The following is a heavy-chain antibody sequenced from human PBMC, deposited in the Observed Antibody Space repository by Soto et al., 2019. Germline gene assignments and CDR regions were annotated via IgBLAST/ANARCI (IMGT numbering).Heavy chain of an antibody. CDR1: GYRFTNHG. CDR3: ARSPYSGYNPYYFDY. V-gene: IGHV1-3*01. Sequence: GASVKVSCKASGYRFTNHGISWVRQAPGQRLEWMGWINAANGNTKYSQKFQGRVTITRDTSANTAYMELSSLRSEDTAVYYCARSPYSGYNPYYFDYWGQGTLVTVSS. CDR2: INAANGNT. D-gene: IGHD5-12*01. J-gene: IGHJ4*02.